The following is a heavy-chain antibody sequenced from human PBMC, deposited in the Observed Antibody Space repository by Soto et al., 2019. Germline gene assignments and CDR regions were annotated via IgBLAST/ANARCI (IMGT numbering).Heavy chain of an antibody. J-gene: IGHJ3*02. CDR2: INPNSGGT. D-gene: IGHD3-16*02. CDR3: AREELSSRMNDAFDI. CDR1: GYTFTGYY. V-gene: IGHV1-2*04. Sequence: EASVKVSCKASGYTFTGYYMHWVRQAPGQGLEWMGWINPNSGGTNYAQKFQGWVTMTRDTSISTAYMELSRLRSDDTAVYYCAREELSSRMNDAFDIWGQGTMVTVSS.